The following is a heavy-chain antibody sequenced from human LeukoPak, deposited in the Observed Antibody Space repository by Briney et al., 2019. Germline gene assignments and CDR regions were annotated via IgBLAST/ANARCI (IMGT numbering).Heavy chain of an antibody. Sequence: PETLSPTCAVYGGSSTGYYRSCIRQPPGKGLEWIGEINHSGSTNYNPSLKSRVTISVDTSKNHFSLKLSSVTAADTAVYYCARAPGVSPRYYDYYRYMDV. CDR1: GGSSTGYY. CDR3: ARAPGVSPRYYDYYRYMDV. J-gene: IGHJ6*03. CDR2: INHSGST. V-gene: IGHV4-34*01. D-gene: IGHD2-8*01.